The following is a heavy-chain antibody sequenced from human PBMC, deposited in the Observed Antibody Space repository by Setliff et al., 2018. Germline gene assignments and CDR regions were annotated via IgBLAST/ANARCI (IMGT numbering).Heavy chain of an antibody. CDR2: INHSGST. CDR1: GGSFSGYY. D-gene: IGHD5-12*01. V-gene: IGHV4-34*01. CDR3: ARQEDVVSTADAFDV. J-gene: IGHJ3*01. Sequence: SETLSLTCAVYGGSFSGYYWSWIRQPPGKGLGWIGEINHSGSTTYNPSLKSRVTMSIDTSKNQLSLKVNSVTAADTAVYYCARQEDVVSTADAFDVWGQGTVVTVSS.